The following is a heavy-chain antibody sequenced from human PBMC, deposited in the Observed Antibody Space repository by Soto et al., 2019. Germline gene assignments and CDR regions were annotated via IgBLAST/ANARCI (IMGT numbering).Heavy chain of an antibody. J-gene: IGHJ4*02. Sequence: GGSLRLSCAASGFTFSSYAMTWVRQAPGKGLEWVSTLSGSGGGTYYADSVKGRFTISRDNPKNTLYLQLDSLRAEDTAVYYCAKDIVVVVAPSTAFDYWGQGTLVTVSS. V-gene: IGHV3-23*01. CDR1: GFTFSSYA. CDR2: LSGSGGGT. CDR3: AKDIVVVVAPSTAFDY. D-gene: IGHD2-15*01.